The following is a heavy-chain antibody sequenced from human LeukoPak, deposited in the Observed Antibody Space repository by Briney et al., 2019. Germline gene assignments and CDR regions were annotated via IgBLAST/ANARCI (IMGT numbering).Heavy chain of an antibody. CDR3: ARADHLVRGGAFDI. V-gene: IGHV3-74*01. Sequence: GGSLRLSCAASGFTFSSYWMHWVRQAPGKGLVWVSRINSVGSTTPYADSVKGRFTISRDNAMNTLYLQMNSLRAEDTALYYCARADHLVRGGAFDIWGQGTMVTVSS. D-gene: IGHD3-10*01. J-gene: IGHJ3*02. CDR1: GFTFSSYW. CDR2: INSVGSTT.